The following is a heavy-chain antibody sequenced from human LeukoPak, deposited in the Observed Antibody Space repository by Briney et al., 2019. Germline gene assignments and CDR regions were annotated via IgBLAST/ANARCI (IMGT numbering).Heavy chain of an antibody. CDR2: INPNSGGT. V-gene: IGHV1-2*02. CDR1: GYTFTGYY. CDR3: ARDFGAAATYYYMDD. D-gene: IGHD2-2*01. J-gene: IGHJ6*03. Sequence: GASVKVSCKASGYTFTGYYMHWVRQAPGQGLEWMGWINPNSGGTNYAQKFQGRVTMTRDTSISTAYMELSRLRSDDTAVYYCARDFGAAATYYYMDDWGKGTTVTVSS.